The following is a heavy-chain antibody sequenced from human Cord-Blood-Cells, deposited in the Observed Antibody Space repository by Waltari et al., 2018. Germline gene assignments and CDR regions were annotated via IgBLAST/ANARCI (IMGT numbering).Heavy chain of an antibody. Sequence: QVQLQESGPGLVKPSQTLSLTCTVSGGSISSGGYYWSCIRQHPGKGLEWIGYIYYSGSTYYNPSLKSRVTISVDTSKNQFSLKLSSVTAADTAVYYCARGEFTVTTNNWFDPWGQGTLVTVSS. CDR3: ARGEFTVTTNNWFDP. J-gene: IGHJ5*02. D-gene: IGHD4-4*01. V-gene: IGHV4-31*03. CDR2: IYYSGST. CDR1: GGSISSGGYY.